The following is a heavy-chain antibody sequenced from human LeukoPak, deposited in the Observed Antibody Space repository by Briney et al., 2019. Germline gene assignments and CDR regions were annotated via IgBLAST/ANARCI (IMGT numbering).Heavy chain of an antibody. D-gene: IGHD3-3*01. CDR3: AKDHGFLEWEESSYGMDV. CDR1: GFTFSSYA. V-gene: IGHV3-23*01. Sequence: PGGSLRLSCAASGFTFSSYAMSWVRQAPGKGLEWVSAISGSGGSTYYADSAKGRFTISRDNSKNTLYLQMNSLRAEDTAVYYCAKDHGFLEWEESSYGMDVWGQGTTVTVSS. CDR2: ISGSGGST. J-gene: IGHJ6*02.